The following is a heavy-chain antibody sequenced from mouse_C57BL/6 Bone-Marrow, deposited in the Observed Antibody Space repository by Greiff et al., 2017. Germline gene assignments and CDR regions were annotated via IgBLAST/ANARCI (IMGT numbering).Heavy chain of an antibody. Sequence: VQLKESGPELVKPGASVKISCKASGYSFTGYYMNWVKQSPEKSLEWIGEINPSTGGTTYNQKFKAKATLTVDKSSSTAYMQLKSLTSEDSAVYYCASNRWLTFAYWGQGTLVTVSA. CDR3: ASNRWLTFAY. J-gene: IGHJ3*01. CDR2: INPSTGGT. V-gene: IGHV1-42*01. CDR1: GYSFTGYY. D-gene: IGHD2-3*01.